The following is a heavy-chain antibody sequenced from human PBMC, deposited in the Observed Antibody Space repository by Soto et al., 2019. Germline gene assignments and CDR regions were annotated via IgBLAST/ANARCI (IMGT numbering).Heavy chain of an antibody. CDR3: ARVSLAGGDFDY. J-gene: IGHJ4*02. CDR1: GGSFSGYY. Sequence: SETLSLTCAVYGGSFSGYYWSWIRQPPGKGLEWIGEINHSGSTNYNPSLKSRVTISVDTSKNQFSLKLSSVTAADTAVYYCARVSLAGGDFDYWGQGTLVTVSS. D-gene: IGHD2-8*02. V-gene: IGHV4-34*01. CDR2: INHSGST.